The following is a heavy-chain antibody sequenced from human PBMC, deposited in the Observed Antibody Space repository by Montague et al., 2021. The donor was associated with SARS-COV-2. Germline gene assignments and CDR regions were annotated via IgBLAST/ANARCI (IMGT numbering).Heavy chain of an antibody. CDR3: ASSGITLTGLDAFDI. D-gene: IGHD3-9*01. V-gene: IGHV6-1*01. Sequence: SAISGDSVSSKSVAWNWIRQSPSRGLEWPGRTYYRSKWDSDYAESVKRRLVITPDTSKNQVSLQLNSVIPEDTAVYFCASSGITLTGLDAFDIWGQGTMVTVS. J-gene: IGHJ3*02. CDR2: TYYRSKWDS. CDR1: GDSVSSKSVA.